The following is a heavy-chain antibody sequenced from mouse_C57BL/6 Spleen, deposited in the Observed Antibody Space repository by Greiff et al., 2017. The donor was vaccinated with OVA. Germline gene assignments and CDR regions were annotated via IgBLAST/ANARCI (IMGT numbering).Heavy chain of an antibody. Sequence: VQLQQSGAELVKPGASVKISCEASGYAFSSYWMNWVKQRPGKGLEWIGQIYPGDGDTNYNGKFKGKATLTADKSSSTAYMQLSSLTSEDSAVYFCARPGAHYYAMDYWGQGTSVTVSS. CDR3: ARPGAHYYAMDY. J-gene: IGHJ4*01. CDR1: GYAFSSYW. CDR2: IYPGDGDT. V-gene: IGHV1-80*01.